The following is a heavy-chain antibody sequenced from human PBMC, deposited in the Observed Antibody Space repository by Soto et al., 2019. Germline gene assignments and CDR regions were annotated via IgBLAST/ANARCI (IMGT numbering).Heavy chain of an antibody. V-gene: IGHV1-69*13. CDR1: GGTFSSYA. J-gene: IGHJ4*02. CDR3: ARDWPNGGGYYTIGY. D-gene: IGHD3-3*01. CDR2: IIPIFGTA. Sequence: SVKVSCKASGGTFSSYAISWVRQAPGQGLEWMGGIIPIFGTANYAQKFRGRVTITADESTSTAYMELSSLRSEDTAVYYCARDWPNGGGYYTIGYWGQGTLVTV.